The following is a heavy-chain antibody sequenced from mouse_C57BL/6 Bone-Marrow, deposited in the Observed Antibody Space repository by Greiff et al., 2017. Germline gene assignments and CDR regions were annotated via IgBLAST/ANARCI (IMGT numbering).Heavy chain of an antibody. D-gene: IGHD1-1*01. CDR1: GFTFSSYG. J-gene: IGHJ4*01. Sequence: EVQLVESGGDLVKPGGSLKLSCAASGFTFSSYGMSWVRPTPDKRLEWVATISSGGSYTYYPDSVKGRFTISRDNAKNTLYLQMSSLKSEDTAMYYCASYYGSSYDAMDYWGQGTSVTVSS. CDR3: ASYYGSSYDAMDY. CDR2: ISSGGSYT. V-gene: IGHV5-6*01.